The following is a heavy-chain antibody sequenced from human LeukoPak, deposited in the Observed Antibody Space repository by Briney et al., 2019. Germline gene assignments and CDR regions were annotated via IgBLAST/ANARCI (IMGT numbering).Heavy chain of an antibody. V-gene: IGHV4-39*01. Sequence: PSETLSLTCTVSGGSISSRAYYWGWIRQPPGKGLEWIGSIYYTGATYSSPSLKSRLTISLDTSENHFSLKPSSVTAADTAVYYCARQGDGGYSYGNFDSWGQGTLVAVSS. CDR1: GGSISSRAYY. CDR3: ARQGDGGYSYGNFDS. D-gene: IGHD5-18*01. J-gene: IGHJ4*02. CDR2: IYYTGAT.